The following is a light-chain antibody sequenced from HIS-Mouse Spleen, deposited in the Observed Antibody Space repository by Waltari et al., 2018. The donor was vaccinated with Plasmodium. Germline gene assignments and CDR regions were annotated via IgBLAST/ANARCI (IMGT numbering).Light chain of an antibody. CDR2: GAS. Sequence: EIVMTQSPATLSVSPGERATLPCRASQSVSSNLAWYQQKPGQAPRLFIYGASTRATGIPARFSGSGSGTEFTLTISSLQSEDFAVYYCQQYNNWSFTFGPGTKVDIK. V-gene: IGKV3-15*01. J-gene: IGKJ3*01. CDR1: QSVSSN. CDR3: QQYNNWSFT.